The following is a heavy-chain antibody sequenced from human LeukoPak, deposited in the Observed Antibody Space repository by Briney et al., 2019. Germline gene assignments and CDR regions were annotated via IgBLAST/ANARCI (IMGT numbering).Heavy chain of an antibody. CDR3: ARGRYYLDS. D-gene: IGHD4-17*01. V-gene: IGHV3-74*01. CDR1: GFTFISYW. Sequence: GGSLRLSCAASGFTFISYWMHWVRHAPGKGLVWVSRFNSDGRSTYYADSVKGRFTISRDNAKNTLYLQMNSLRAEDTAVYYCARGRYYLDSWGQGTLVTVSS. CDR2: FNSDGRST. J-gene: IGHJ4*02.